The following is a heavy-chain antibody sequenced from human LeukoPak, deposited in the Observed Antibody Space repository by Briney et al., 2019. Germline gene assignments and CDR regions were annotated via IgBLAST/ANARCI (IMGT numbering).Heavy chain of an antibody. CDR1: GMTLSITS. V-gene: IGHV3-48*01. J-gene: IGHJ4*02. Sequence: GGSLRLSCAASGMTLSITSMNWVRQAPGKGLEWISYIDKSSDPIYYADSVKGRFTISRDNSKNTLYLQMNSLRAEDTAVYYCAKEMSITMVRGVINPDYWGQGTLVTVSS. CDR3: AKEMSITMVRGVINPDY. D-gene: IGHD3-10*01. CDR2: IDKSSDPI.